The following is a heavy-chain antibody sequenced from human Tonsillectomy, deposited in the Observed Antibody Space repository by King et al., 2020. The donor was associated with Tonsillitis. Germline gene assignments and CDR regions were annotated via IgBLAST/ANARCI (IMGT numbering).Heavy chain of an antibody. D-gene: IGHD6-25*01. CDR1: GYSFSDYW. V-gene: IGHV5-51*01. Sequence: VQLVESGAEVKKPGESLKISCKASGYSFSDYWIAWVRQMPGKGLEWMGIIYPGDSRTRYSPSFQDQVTMSADKSTNTAFLQWSSLKASDTAIYYCARHSAAGPIYHYYYGLDVWGQGTTVTVSS. CDR3: ARHSAAGPIYHYYYGLDV. CDR2: IYPGDSRT. J-gene: IGHJ6*02.